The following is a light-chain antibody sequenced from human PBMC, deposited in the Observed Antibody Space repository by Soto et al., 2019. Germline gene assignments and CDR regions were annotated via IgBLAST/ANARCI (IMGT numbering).Light chain of an antibody. V-gene: IGLV1-40*01. J-gene: IGLJ2*01. CDR1: SSNIGAGFD. CDR2: GNS. CDR3: QAWDSSTVV. Sequence: QSVLTQPPSVSGAPGQRVTISCTGSSSNIGAGFDVHWYHQIAGTAPKLLIYGNSNRPSGVPDRFSGSNSGNTATLTISGTQAMDEADYYCQAWDSSTVVFGGGTKLTVL.